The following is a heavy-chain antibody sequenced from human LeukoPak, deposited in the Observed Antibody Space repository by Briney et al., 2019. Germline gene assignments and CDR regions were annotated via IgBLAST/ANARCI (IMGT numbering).Heavy chain of an antibody. CDR1: GYTFTSYY. V-gene: IGHV1-46*01. CDR3: ARMAMDTAMVTNFFDL. D-gene: IGHD5-18*01. J-gene: IGHJ4*02. CDR2: IHPSGGST. Sequence: ASVKISCKASGYTFTSYYLHWVRQAPGQGLGWMGVIHPSGGSTSYAQKFQGRVTLTKDTSTSTVYIELSSLRSDDTAIFYCARMAMDTAMVTNFFDLWGQGTLVTVPA.